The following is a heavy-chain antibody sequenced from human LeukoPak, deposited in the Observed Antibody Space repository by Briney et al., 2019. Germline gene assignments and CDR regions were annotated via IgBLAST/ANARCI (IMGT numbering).Heavy chain of an antibody. V-gene: IGHV3-7*03. CDR3: TTDTWYSAGH. CDR2: IKKDGSEK. CDR1: GFIFSGSW. Sequence: GGSLRLSCTASGFIFSGSWMAWIRRAPGKGLEWVAIIKKDGSEKYYVDSMKGRFTISRGNAKNSLFLQMNSLRAEDTAIYYCTTDTWYSAGHWGQGTLVTVSS. J-gene: IGHJ4*02. D-gene: IGHD2-15*01.